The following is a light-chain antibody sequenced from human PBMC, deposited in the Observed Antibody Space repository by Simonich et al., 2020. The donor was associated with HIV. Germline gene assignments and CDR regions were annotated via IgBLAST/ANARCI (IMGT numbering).Light chain of an antibody. Sequence: DIQMTQSPSPLSASVGDRVTITCRASQSIRDWLAWYQQKPGKAPKCLSYKESTLESGVPSRFSGRGSGTEFTLTISSLQPDDFATYYCQQYNGYSLTFGGGTKVEIK. CDR2: KES. CDR1: QSIRDW. J-gene: IGKJ4*01. CDR3: QQYNGYSLT. V-gene: IGKV1-5*03.